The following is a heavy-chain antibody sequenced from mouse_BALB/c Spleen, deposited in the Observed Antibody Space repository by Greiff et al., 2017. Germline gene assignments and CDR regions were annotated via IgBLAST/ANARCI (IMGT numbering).Heavy chain of an antibody. CDR2: IYPGDGDT. V-gene: IGHV1-80*01. J-gene: IGHJ4*01. Sequence: QVQLQQSGAELVRPGSSVKISCKASGYAFSSYWMNWVKQRPGQGLEWIGQIYPGDGDTNYNGKFKGKATLTADKSSSTAYMQLSSLTSEDSAVYFCARREGGAMDYWGQGTSVTVSS. CDR1: GYAFSSYW. CDR3: ARREGGAMDY.